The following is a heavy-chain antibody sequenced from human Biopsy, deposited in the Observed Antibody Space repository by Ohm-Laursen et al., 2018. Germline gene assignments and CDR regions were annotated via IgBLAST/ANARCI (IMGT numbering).Heavy chain of an antibody. V-gene: IGHV2-5*01. D-gene: IGHD4-23*01. CDR2: IYWSGDK. CDR3: AHERRWRNFDY. Sequence: TQTLTLTCTFSGFSLYNTGVGVGWIRQPPGKALEWLALIYWSGDKRYSPSLKSRLTITKDTSKSQVVLTMTNMDPVDTATYYCAHERRWRNFDYWGQGTLVTVSS. CDR1: GFSLYNTGVG. J-gene: IGHJ4*02.